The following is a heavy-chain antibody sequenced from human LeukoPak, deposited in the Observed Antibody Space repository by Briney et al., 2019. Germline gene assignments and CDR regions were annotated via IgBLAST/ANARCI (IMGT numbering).Heavy chain of an antibody. CDR2: IYYSGST. CDR1: GGSISSYY. D-gene: IGHD4-11*01. J-gene: IGHJ4*02. V-gene: IGHV4-59*01. Sequence: SETLSLTCTVSGGSISSYYWSWIRQPPGKGLEWIGYIYYSGSTNYNPSLKSRVTISVDTSKNQFSLKLSSVTAADTAVYYCAREGGTTEGLPWGQGTLVTVSS. CDR3: AREGGTTEGLP.